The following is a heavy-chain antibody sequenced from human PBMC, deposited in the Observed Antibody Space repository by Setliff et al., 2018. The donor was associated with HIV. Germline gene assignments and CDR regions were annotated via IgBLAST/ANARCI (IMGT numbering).Heavy chain of an antibody. Sequence: SETLSLTCTVSGDSIKGTWWWSWIRQSRGKGLEWTGNIHYTGTTHYNPSLKSRVTMSVDTSMNHVSLKLSSVTGADPAVYYCARSDSYCAGDCYGVDGVDAFDLWGQGTMVTVSS. CDR1: GDSIKGTWW. CDR2: IHYTGTT. V-gene: IGHV4-59*01. D-gene: IGHD2-21*02. J-gene: IGHJ3*01. CDR3: ARSDSYCAGDCYGVDGVDAFDL.